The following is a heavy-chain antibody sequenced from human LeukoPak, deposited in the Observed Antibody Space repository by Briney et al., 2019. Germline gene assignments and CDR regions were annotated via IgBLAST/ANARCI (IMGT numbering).Heavy chain of an antibody. Sequence: SQILSLTCTVSGGSISSGGYYWSWIRQHPGKGLEWIGYIYYSGSTYYNPSLKSRVTISVDTSKNQFSLKLSSVTAADTAVYYCARDSSYCTNGVCQYYFDYWGQGTLVTVSS. CDR2: IYYSGST. CDR1: GGSISSGGYY. D-gene: IGHD2-8*01. V-gene: IGHV4-31*03. CDR3: ARDSSYCTNGVCQYYFDY. J-gene: IGHJ4*02.